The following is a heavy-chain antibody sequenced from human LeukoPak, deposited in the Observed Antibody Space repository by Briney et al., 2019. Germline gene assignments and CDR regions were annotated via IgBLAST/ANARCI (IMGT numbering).Heavy chain of an antibody. V-gene: IGHV3-53*01. J-gene: IGHJ4*02. D-gene: IGHD3-3*01. CDR2: IYGEGSGGST. CDR3: ARVRFVEFFDY. CDR1: GFSVSNNY. Sequence: GGSLRLSCAASGFSVSNNYMSWVRQAPGKGLEWISVIYGEGSGGSTYYAESMKGRFTISRDNSKNTVYLQMNSLRAEDTAVYFCARVRFVEFFDYWGQGTLVTVSS.